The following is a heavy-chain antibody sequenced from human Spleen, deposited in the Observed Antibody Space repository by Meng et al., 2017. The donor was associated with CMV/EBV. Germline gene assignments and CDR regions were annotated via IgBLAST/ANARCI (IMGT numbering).Heavy chain of an antibody. CDR2: MNPNSGNT. CDR1: GYPFTSYD. J-gene: IGHJ5*02. Sequence: SGYPFTSYDSNWVRQATGQGLEWMGWMNPNSGNTGYAQKFQGRVTMTRNTSISTAYMELSSLRSEDTAVYYCARGHYRYYYGLIGFDPWGQGTLVTVSS. V-gene: IGHV1-8*01. D-gene: IGHD3-10*01. CDR3: ARGHYRYYYGLIGFDP.